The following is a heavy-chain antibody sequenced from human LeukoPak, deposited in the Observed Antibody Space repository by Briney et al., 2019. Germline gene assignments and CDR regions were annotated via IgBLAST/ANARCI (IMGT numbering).Heavy chain of an antibody. J-gene: IGHJ4*02. D-gene: IGHD5/OR15-5a*01. Sequence: GSLRLSCAASGFTFSSYGMHWVRQAPGKGLEWVAFIQYDGSNKYYADSVKGRFTISRDNSKNTLYLQMNSLRAEDTAVYYCAKDRSLRDFDYWGQGTLVTVSS. CDR3: AKDRSLRDFDY. CDR1: GFTFSSYG. V-gene: IGHV3-30*02. CDR2: IQYDGSNK.